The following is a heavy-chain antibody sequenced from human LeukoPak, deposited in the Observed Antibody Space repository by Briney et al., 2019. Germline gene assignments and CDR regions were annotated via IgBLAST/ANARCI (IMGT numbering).Heavy chain of an antibody. V-gene: IGHV4-34*04. J-gene: IGHJ2*01. Sequence: SETLSLTCAVYGGSFSGYYWSWIRQPPGKGLEWIGEINHSRSTNNSPSLKSRATISLDTSTNQFSLKLSSVTAADTAVYYCARGTYWSDSRGSPHWYFDLWGRGTLVTVSS. D-gene: IGHD3-22*01. CDR2: INHSRST. CDR3: ARGTYWSDSRGSPHWYFDL. CDR1: GGSFSGYY.